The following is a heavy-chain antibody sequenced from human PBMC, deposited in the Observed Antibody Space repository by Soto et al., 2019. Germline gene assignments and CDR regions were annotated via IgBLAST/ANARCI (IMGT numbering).Heavy chain of an antibody. CDR3: ARDRDYGSGSYYNNWFDP. Sequence: SETLSLTCTVSGGSISSGGYYWSWIRQHPGKGLEWIGYIYYSGSTYYNPSLKSRVTISVDTSKNQFSLKLSSVTAADTAVYYCARDRDYGSGSYYNNWFDPWGQGTLVTVSS. V-gene: IGHV4-31*03. J-gene: IGHJ5*02. CDR2: IYYSGST. CDR1: GGSISSGGYY. D-gene: IGHD3-10*01.